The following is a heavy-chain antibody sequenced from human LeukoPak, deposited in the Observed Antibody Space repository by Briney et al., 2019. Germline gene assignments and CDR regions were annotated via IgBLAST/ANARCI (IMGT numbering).Heavy chain of an antibody. Sequence: GGSLRLSCAASGFSFSIYGMNWVRQAPGKGLEWVSALGASGGSTYYADSVKGRFTISRDNSKNTLYLQMNSLRAEDTAVYYCAKDPRRGVGFVGATFDYWGQGTLVSVSS. J-gene: IGHJ4*02. CDR3: AKDPRRGVGFVGATFDY. CDR1: GFSFSIYG. V-gene: IGHV3-23*01. D-gene: IGHD1-26*01. CDR2: LGASGGST.